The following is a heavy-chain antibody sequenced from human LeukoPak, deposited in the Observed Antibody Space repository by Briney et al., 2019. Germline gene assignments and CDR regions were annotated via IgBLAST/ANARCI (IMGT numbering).Heavy chain of an antibody. D-gene: IGHD3-22*01. V-gene: IGHV4-34*01. Sequence: SETLSLTRTVSGGSISSYYWSWIRLPPGKGLEWIGEINHSGSTNYNPSLKSRVTISVDTSKNQFSLKLSSVTAADTAVYYCARGVSSGYYSYYYYYYMDVWGKGTTVTVSS. J-gene: IGHJ6*03. CDR3: ARGVSSGYYSYYYYYYMDV. CDR2: INHSGST. CDR1: GGSISSYY.